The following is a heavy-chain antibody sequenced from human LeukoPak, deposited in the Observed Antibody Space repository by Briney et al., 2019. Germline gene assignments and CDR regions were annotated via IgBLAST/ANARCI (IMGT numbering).Heavy chain of an antibody. V-gene: IGHV1-2*06. CDR3: ARASLVAPRNYYMDV. Sequence: ASVKVSCKASGYTFTGYYMHWVRQAPGQGLEWVGRINPNSGGTNYAQKFQGRVTMTRDTSISTAYMELSRLRSGDTAVYYCARASLVAPRNYYMDVWGKGTTVTVSS. D-gene: IGHD5-12*01. CDR1: GYTFTGYY. CDR2: INPNSGGT. J-gene: IGHJ6*03.